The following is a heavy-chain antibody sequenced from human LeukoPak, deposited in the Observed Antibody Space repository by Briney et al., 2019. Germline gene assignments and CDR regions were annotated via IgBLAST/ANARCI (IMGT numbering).Heavy chain of an antibody. V-gene: IGHV3-66*01. CDR1: GFTVSSNY. CDR3: ARETRSTYYYGLDV. Sequence: AGGSLRLSCAASGFTVSSNYMNWVRQAPGKGLEWVSLIYSDGSTYYADSVKGRFTISRDNSKNTLYLQMNSLRAEDTAVYYCARETRSTYYYGLDVWGQGTTVTVSS. D-gene: IGHD3-3*01. J-gene: IGHJ6*02. CDR2: IYSDGST.